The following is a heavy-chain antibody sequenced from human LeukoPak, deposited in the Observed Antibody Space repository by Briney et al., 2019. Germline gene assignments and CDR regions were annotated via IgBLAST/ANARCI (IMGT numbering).Heavy chain of an antibody. Sequence: SETLSLTCTVSGGSISSSSYYWGWIRQPPGKGLEWIGSIYYSGSTYYNPSLKSRVTISVDTSKNQLSLKLTSVTAADTAVYYCARGGAALATVTTDTDAFDIWGQGTMVTVSS. CDR1: GGSISSSSYY. CDR2: IYYSGST. CDR3: ARGGAALATVTTDTDAFDI. V-gene: IGHV4-39*01. D-gene: IGHD4-17*01. J-gene: IGHJ3*02.